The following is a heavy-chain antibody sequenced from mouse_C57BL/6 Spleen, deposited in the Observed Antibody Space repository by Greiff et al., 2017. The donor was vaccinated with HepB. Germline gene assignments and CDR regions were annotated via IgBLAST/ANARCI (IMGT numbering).Heavy chain of an antibody. D-gene: IGHD2-5*01. CDR3: ARVDDDSNYYFDY. V-gene: IGHV1-82*01. CDR1: GYAFSSSW. J-gene: IGHJ2*01. Sequence: QVQLKESGPELVKPGASVKISCKASGYAFSSSWMNWVKQRPGKGLEWIGRIYPGDGDTNYNGKFKGKATLTADKSSSTAYMQLSSLTSEDSAVYFCARVDDDSNYYFDYWGQGTTLTVSS. CDR2: IYPGDGDT.